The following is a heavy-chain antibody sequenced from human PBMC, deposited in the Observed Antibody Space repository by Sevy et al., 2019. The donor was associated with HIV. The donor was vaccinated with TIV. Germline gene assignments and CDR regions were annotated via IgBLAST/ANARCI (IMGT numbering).Heavy chain of an antibody. D-gene: IGHD4-17*01. V-gene: IGHV3-48*03. J-gene: IGHJ4*02. CDR3: ARDLPPSATTVAHFDH. CDR2: ISNSGTTL. CDR1: GFTFSSYE. Sequence: GGSLRLSCAASGFTFSSYEMNWVRQAPGKGLEWVSYISNSGTTLSYSDSVRGRFTISRDNARNSLYLQMNSLRGEDTAVYYCARDLPPSATTVAHFDHWGQGTLVTVSS.